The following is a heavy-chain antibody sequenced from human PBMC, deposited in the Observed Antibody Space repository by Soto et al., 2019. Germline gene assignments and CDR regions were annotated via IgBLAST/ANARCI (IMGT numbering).Heavy chain of an antibody. CDR1: GFTFSSYA. CDR2: ISGSGGST. V-gene: IGHV3-23*01. CDR3: AKDYGYDSSGYAKKEIDY. J-gene: IGHJ4*02. D-gene: IGHD3-22*01. Sequence: GGSLRLSCAASGFTFSSYAMSWVRQAPGKGLEWVSAISGSGGSTYYADSVKGRFTISRDNSKNTLYLQMNSLRAEDTAVYYCAKDYGYDSSGYAKKEIDYWGQGTLVTVSS.